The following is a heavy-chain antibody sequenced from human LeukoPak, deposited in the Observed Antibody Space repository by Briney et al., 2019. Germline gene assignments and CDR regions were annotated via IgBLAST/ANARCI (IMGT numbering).Heavy chain of an antibody. CDR2: ISGSGGST. V-gene: IGHV3-23*01. D-gene: IGHD2-2*01. CDR1: GFTFSSYA. CDR3: AKDSCSSTSCYVAY. Sequence: PGGSLRLSCAASGFTFSSYAMSWVRQAPGKGQEWVSAISGSGGSTYYADSVKGRFTISRDNSKNTLYLQMNSLRAEDTAVYYCAKDSCSSTSCYVAYWGQGTLVTVSS. J-gene: IGHJ4*02.